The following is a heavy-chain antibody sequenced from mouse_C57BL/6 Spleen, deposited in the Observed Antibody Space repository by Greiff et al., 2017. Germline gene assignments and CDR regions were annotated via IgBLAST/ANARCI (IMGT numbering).Heavy chain of an antibody. J-gene: IGHJ1*03. D-gene: IGHD1-1*01. CDR1: GYAFSSYW. CDR3: ARDSSYWYFDV. V-gene: IGHV1-80*01. Sequence: VQLQQSGAELVKPGASVKISCKASGYAFSSYWMNWVKQRHGKGLEWIGQIYPGDGDTNYNGKFKGKATLTADKSSSTAYMQLSSLTSGDSAVYFCARDSSYWYFDVWGTGTTVTVSS. CDR2: IYPGDGDT.